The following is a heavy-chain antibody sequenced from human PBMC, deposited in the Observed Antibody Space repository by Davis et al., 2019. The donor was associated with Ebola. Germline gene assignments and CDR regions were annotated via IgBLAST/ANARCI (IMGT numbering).Heavy chain of an antibody. J-gene: IGHJ4*02. D-gene: IGHD6-13*01. CDR3: AKGGPIAASGTKSIDS. Sequence: GGSLRLSCAASGFSFSNYAMAWVRQVPGKGLEWLSSISNGGGVIDYADSVKGRFTISRDNYINTLYLQMISLIVDDTALYYCAKGGPIAASGTKSIDSWGQGTLVTVSS. CDR1: GFSFSNYA. V-gene: IGHV3-23*01. CDR2: ISNGGGVI.